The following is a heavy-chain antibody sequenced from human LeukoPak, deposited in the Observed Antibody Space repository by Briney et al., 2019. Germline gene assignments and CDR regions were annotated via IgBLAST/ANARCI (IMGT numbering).Heavy chain of an antibody. J-gene: IGHJ4*02. CDR3: ARAQIYYDILTGPFDY. CDR1: GFTFSRCT. D-gene: IGHD3-9*01. V-gene: IGHV3-21*01. CDR2: ISSSSSYI. Sequence: AGGSLRLSCAASGFTFSRCTMNCVRQAPGKGLEWVSSISSSSSYIYYADSVKGRFTISRDNAKNSLYLQMNSLRAEDTAVYYCARAQIYYDILTGPFDYWGQGTLVTVSS.